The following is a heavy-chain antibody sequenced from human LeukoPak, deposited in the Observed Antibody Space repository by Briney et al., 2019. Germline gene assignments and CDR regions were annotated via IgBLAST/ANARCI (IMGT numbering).Heavy chain of an antibody. Sequence: ASVKVSCKAAGYSLTTYGISWVRQAPGQGLEWMGWISAYNGNTNYAQKLQGRVTVTTDTSTNTAYMELRSLRSDDTAVYYCARERKSSYDTLTGYYKSDASDIWGQGTMVTVSS. D-gene: IGHD3-9*01. CDR2: ISAYNGNT. CDR3: ARERKSSYDTLTGYYKSDASDI. J-gene: IGHJ3*02. V-gene: IGHV1-18*01. CDR1: GYSLTTYG.